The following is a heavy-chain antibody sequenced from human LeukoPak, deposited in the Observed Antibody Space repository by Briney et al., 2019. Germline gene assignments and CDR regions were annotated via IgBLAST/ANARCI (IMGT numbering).Heavy chain of an antibody. CDR3: ARGGPTGRDFQH. J-gene: IGHJ1*01. V-gene: IGHV3-21*01. Sequence: PGGSLRLSCAASGFTFSSYSMNWVRQAPGKGLEWVSSISSSSSYIYYADSVKGRFTISRDNAKNSLYLQMNSLRAEDTAVYYCARGGPTGRDFQHWGQGTLVTVSS. D-gene: IGHD3-10*01. CDR2: ISSSSSYI. CDR1: GFTFSSYS.